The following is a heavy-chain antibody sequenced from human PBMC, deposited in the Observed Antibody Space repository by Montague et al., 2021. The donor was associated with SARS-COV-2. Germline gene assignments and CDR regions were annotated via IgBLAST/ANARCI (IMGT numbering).Heavy chain of an antibody. CDR1: GFSLSTSGMC. D-gene: IGHD6-13*01. CDR3: ARIGSSSWPAFDY. V-gene: IGHV2-70*01. Sequence: PALVKPTQTLTLTCTFSGFSLSTSGMCVSWIRQPPGKALGWLALXDWDDDKYYSTSLKTRLTISKDTSKNQVVLTMTNMDPVDTATYYCARIGSSSWPAFDYWGQGTLVTVSS. J-gene: IGHJ4*02. CDR2: XDWDDDK.